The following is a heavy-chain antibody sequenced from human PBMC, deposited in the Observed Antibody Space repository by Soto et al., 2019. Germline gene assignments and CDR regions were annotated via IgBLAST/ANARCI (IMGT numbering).Heavy chain of an antibody. CDR1: GFTVSRNY. V-gene: IGHV3-53*01. CDR3: ARGITMIGPDAFDI. J-gene: IGHJ3*02. D-gene: IGHD3-22*01. Sequence: GGSLRLSCAASGFTVSRNYMTWVRQAPGKGLEWVSVIYSGGSTYYADSVKGRFTISRDNSKNTLYLQMNSLRAEDTAVYYCARGITMIGPDAFDIWGQGTMVTVSS. CDR2: IYSGGST.